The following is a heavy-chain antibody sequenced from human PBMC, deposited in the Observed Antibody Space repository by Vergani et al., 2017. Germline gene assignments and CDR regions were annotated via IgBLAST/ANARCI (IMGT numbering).Heavy chain of an antibody. CDR3: AMGDCSSTSCPVDY. CDR1: GYTFTGYY. CDR2: INPNSGGT. D-gene: IGHD2-2*01. V-gene: IGHV1-2*02. J-gene: IGHJ4*02. Sequence: LQLVQSGAEVKKPGASVKVSCKASGYTFTGYYMHWVRQAPGQGLEWMGWINPNSGGTNYAQKFPGRVTMTRDTSISTAYMELSRLRSEDTAVYYCAMGDCSSTSCPVDYWGQGTLVTVSS.